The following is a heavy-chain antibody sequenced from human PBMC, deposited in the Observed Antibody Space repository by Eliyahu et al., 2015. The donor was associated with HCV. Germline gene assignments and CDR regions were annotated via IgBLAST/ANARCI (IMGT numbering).Heavy chain of an antibody. CDR3: AHTRITMVRGVIHYYYYGMDV. J-gene: IGHJ6*02. D-gene: IGHD3-10*01. V-gene: IGHV2-5*01. CDR1: GFSLSTSGVG. CDR2: IYWNDDK. Sequence: QITLKESGPTLVKPTQTLTLTCTFXGFSLSTSGVGVGWIRQPPGKALEWLALIYWNDDKRYSPSLKSRLTITKDTSKNQVVLTMTNMDPVDTATYYCAHTRITMVRGVIHYYYYGMDVWGQGTTVTVSS.